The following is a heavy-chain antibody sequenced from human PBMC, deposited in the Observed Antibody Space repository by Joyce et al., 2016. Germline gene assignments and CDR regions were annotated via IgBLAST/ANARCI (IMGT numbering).Heavy chain of an antibody. CDR2: INPIFRTA. D-gene: IGHD2-8*01. CDR3: ARALWGTNHYDR. J-gene: IGHJ5*02. V-gene: IGHV1-69*01. Sequence: QVQLVQSGAEVKKPGSSVKVSCKASGGTFNNYAFTWVRQAPGQGLEWMGGINPIFRTANCAQELQSRVTITADESTSSAYLELNSLRSEYTAVYYCARALWGTNHYDRWGQGTQVTVSS. CDR1: GGTFNNYA.